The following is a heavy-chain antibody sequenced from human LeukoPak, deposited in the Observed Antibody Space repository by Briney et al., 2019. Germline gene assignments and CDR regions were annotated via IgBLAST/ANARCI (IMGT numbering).Heavy chain of an antibody. CDR1: GGSFSGYC. D-gene: IGHD4-23*01. Sequence: SETLSLTCAVYGGSFSGYCWSWIRQPPGKGLEWIGYIYYSGSTNYNPSLKSRVTISLDTSKNQFFLKLSSVTAADTAVYYCARHFYGGNLDFDYWGQGTLVTVSS. CDR3: ARHFYGGNLDFDY. J-gene: IGHJ4*02. V-gene: IGHV4-59*01. CDR2: IYYSGST.